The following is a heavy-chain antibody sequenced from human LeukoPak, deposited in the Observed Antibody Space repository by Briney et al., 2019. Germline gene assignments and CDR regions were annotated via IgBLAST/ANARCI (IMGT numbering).Heavy chain of an antibody. CDR3: AKDGTAMASDAFDI. CDR1: GFTFDDYA. J-gene: IGHJ3*02. D-gene: IGHD5-18*01. CDR2: ISGDGGST. V-gene: IGHV3-43*02. Sequence: GGSLRLSCAASGFTFDDYAMHWVRQAPGKGLEWVSLISGDGGSTYYADSVKGRFTISRDNSKNSLYLQMNSLRTEVTALYYCAKDGTAMASDAFDIWGQGTMVTVSS.